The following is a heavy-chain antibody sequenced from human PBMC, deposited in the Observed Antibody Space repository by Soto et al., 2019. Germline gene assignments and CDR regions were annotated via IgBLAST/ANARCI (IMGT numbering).Heavy chain of an antibody. V-gene: IGHV1-8*01. D-gene: IGHD2-2*01. CDR2: INPDSDNT. J-gene: IGHJ6*02. Sequence: ASVKVSCKTSGDTFTNYDLNRVRQAAGEGLEWMGWINPDSDNTGYAQKSQGRVTMTKDTSISTAYMELNSLRSEDTAVYYCARGRRYCTTTSCYPPALFPYGMDVWGQGTTVTVSS. CDR3: ARGRRYCTTTSCYPPALFPYGMDV. CDR1: GDTFTNYD.